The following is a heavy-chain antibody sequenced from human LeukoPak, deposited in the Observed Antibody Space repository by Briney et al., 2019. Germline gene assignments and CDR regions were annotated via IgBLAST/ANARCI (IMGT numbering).Heavy chain of an antibody. V-gene: IGHV1-18*01. CDR2: ISAYNGNT. CDR1: GYTFTSYG. J-gene: IGHJ6*04. Sequence: GASVKVSCKASGYTFTSYGISWVRQSPGQGLEGMGWISAYNGNTNYAQKLQGRVTMTTDTSTSTAYMELRSLRSDDTAVYYCARDLVATIPDYYSYGMDVWGKGTTVTASS. CDR3: ARDLVATIPDYYSYGMDV. D-gene: IGHD5-12*01.